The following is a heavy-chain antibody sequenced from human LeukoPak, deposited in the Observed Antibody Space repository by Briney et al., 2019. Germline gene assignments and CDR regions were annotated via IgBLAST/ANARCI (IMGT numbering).Heavy chain of an antibody. V-gene: IGHV1-69*01. Sequence: SVKVSCKASGGTFSSYAISWVRQAPGQGLVWMGGIIPIFGTANYAQKFQGRVTITADESTSTAYMELSSLRSENTAVYYCARGGNPYLAEYFQHWGQGTLVTVSS. CDR1: GGTFSSYA. CDR2: IIPIFGTA. D-gene: IGHD4-23*01. CDR3: ARGGNPYLAEYFQH. J-gene: IGHJ1*01.